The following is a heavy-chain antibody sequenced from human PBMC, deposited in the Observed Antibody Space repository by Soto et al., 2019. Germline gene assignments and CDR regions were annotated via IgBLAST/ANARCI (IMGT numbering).Heavy chain of an antibody. J-gene: IGHJ6*02. D-gene: IGHD1-26*01. CDR1: GYSISSGYY. Sequence: SETLSLTCAVSGYSISSGYYWGWIRQPPGKGLEWMGIIFPRDSDTRYSPSLQGQVIISVDKSTTTAYLQWTRLTASDTAIYYCAKSIEGGPMDVWGQGTTVTVS. V-gene: IGHV4-38-2*01. CDR3: AKSIEGGPMDV. CDR2: IFPRDSDT.